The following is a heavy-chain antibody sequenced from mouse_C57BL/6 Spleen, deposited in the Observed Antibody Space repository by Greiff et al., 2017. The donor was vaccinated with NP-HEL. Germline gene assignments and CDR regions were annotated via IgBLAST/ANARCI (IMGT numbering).Heavy chain of an antibody. D-gene: IGHD4-1*01. J-gene: IGHJ1*03. V-gene: IGHV1-22*01. Sequence: EVQLQQSGPELVKPGASVKMSCKASGYTFTDYNMHWVKQSHGKSLEWIGYINPNNGGTSYNQKFKGKATLTVNKSSSTAYMELRSLTSEDSAVYYCAKVGLHWYFDVWGTGTTVTVSS. CDR2: INPNNGGT. CDR1: GYTFTDYN. CDR3: AKVGLHWYFDV.